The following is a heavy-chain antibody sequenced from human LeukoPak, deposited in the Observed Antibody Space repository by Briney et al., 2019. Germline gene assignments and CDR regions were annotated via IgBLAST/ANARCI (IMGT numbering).Heavy chain of an antibody. Sequence: SETLSLTCTVSGGSISSSSYYWGWIRQPPGKGLEWIGYIYYSGSTYFSPSLKSRVTISLDTSENQFSLKLNSVTAADTAVYYSARVSGGDYVSVDYWGQGTLVTVSS. CDR2: IYYSGST. V-gene: IGHV4-30-4*08. CDR1: GGSISSSSYY. D-gene: IGHD4-17*01. CDR3: ARVSGGDYVSVDY. J-gene: IGHJ4*02.